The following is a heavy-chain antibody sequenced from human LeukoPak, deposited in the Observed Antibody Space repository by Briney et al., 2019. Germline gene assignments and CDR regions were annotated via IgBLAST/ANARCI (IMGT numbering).Heavy chain of an antibody. Sequence: GGPLRLSCAASGFDFSSNWMHWVRHAPGQGLVWVSRIKGDGISTNYADSVKGRFTISRDIAKNTLYLQMNSLRAEDTGVYYCAKDHYWSIDYWGRGTLVTVSS. J-gene: IGHJ4*02. D-gene: IGHD3-3*01. V-gene: IGHV3-74*01. CDR3: AKDHYWSIDY. CDR2: IKGDGIST. CDR1: GFDFSSNW.